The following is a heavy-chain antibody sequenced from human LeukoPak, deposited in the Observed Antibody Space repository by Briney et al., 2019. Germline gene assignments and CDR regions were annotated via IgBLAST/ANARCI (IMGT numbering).Heavy chain of an antibody. CDR2: IIPIFGTA. D-gene: IGHD3-10*01. Sequence: ASVKVSCKASGGTFSSYAISWVRQAPGQGLEWMGGIIPIFGTANYAQKFQGRVTITADESTSTAYMELSSLRSEDTAVYYCARGRYGSGSRGYAFVIWGQGTMVTVSS. CDR3: ARGRYGSGSRGYAFVI. CDR1: GGTFSSYA. V-gene: IGHV1-69*13. J-gene: IGHJ3*02.